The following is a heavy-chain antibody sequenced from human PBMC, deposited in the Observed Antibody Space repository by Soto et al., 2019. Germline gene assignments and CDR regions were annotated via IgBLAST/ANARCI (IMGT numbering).Heavy chain of an antibody. CDR3: AKDISGSGWYGAFDY. V-gene: IGHV3-9*01. CDR1: GFTFDDYA. Sequence: PGRSLRLSCAASGFTFDDYAMRWVRQAQGKGLKWVSGISWNSGSIGYADSVKGRFTISRDNAKNSLYLQMNSLRAEDTALYYCAKDISGSGWYGAFDYWGQGTQVTVSS. J-gene: IGHJ4*02. CDR2: ISWNSGSI. D-gene: IGHD6-19*01.